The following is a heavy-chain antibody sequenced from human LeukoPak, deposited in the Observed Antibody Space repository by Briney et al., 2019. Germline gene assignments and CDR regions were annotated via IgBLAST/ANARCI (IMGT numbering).Heavy chain of an antibody. D-gene: IGHD5-18*01. CDR1: GGTFSSYA. V-gene: IGHV1-69*05. CDR2: IIPIFGTA. J-gene: IGHJ3*02. CDR3: ARTPGYSYGYTDAFDI. Sequence: ASVKVSCKASGGTFSSYAISWVRQAPGQGLEWMGGIIPIFGTANYAQKFQGRVTMTRNTSISTAYMELSSLRSEDTAAYYCARTPGYSYGYTDAFDIWGQGTMVTVSS.